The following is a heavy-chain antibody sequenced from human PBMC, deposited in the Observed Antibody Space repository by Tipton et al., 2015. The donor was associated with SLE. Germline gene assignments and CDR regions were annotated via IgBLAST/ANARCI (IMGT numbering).Heavy chain of an antibody. V-gene: IGHV4-38-2*02. CDR2: IYHSEST. CDR3: ARGPLPYGSGSYFDS. Sequence: TLSLTCTVSGGSIGSGSYWGWIRQPPGKGLEWIGSIYHSESTYYNPSLKSRVIISLDRSKNQFSLKLTSVTSADTAVYYCARGPLPYGSGSYFDSWGQGSLVTVSS. D-gene: IGHD3-10*01. CDR1: GGSIGSGSY. J-gene: IGHJ4*02.